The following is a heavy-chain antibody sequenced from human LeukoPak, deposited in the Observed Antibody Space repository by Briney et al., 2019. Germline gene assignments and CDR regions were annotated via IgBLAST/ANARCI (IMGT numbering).Heavy chain of an antibody. Sequence: PGGSLRLSCAASGFTFRSYDMYWVRQAPGKGLEWVAFIRFDGSDKNYADSVKGRFTISRDNSKNTLFLQMNSLRAGDTAVYYCAKGRLVPGSVFDYWGQGNLVTVSS. V-gene: IGHV3-30*02. CDR3: AKGRLVPGSVFDY. D-gene: IGHD6-19*01. CDR2: IRFDGSDK. J-gene: IGHJ4*02. CDR1: GFTFRSYD.